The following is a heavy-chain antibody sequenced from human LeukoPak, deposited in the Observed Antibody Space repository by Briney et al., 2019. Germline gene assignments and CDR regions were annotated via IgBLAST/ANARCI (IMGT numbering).Heavy chain of an antibody. Sequence: ASVKVSCKASGYPFISYSISWVRQAPGQGLEWMGWLNPYSGGTNYAQKFQGRVTLTRDTSITTAYMDLSSLTSDDTALYYCARALTRYSTAWYGYWGQGTLVTVSS. J-gene: IGHJ4*02. CDR2: LNPYSGGT. D-gene: IGHD6-19*01. CDR3: ARALTRYSTAWYGY. V-gene: IGHV1-2*02. CDR1: GYPFISYS.